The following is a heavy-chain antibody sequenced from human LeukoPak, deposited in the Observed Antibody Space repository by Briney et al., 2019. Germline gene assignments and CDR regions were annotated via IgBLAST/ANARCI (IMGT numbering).Heavy chain of an antibody. D-gene: IGHD2-2*01. Sequence: GGSLTLSCSASGFTFSSYSMDWVRQAPGKGLEWVSFISSGGGSISYADSVKGRFTISRENAKNSLYLQMSSLRAGDTAVYYCARACSSYTCGSRGGVYAVDIWGQGTMVTVSS. CDR1: GFTFSSYS. J-gene: IGHJ3*02. V-gene: IGHV3-21*01. CDR2: ISSGGGSI. CDR3: ARACSSYTCGSRGGVYAVDI.